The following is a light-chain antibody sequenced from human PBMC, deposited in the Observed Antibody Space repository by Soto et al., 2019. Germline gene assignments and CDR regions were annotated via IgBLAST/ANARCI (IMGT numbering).Light chain of an antibody. Sequence: DIQMTQSPSSLSASVGDRVTITCRASQDIRNDLGWYQQKPGKAPKRLIYAASSLQSGVPSRFSGSGSGTDFTLTINNLQPEDVATYYCQQTYTTPQPFGQGTRLEIK. CDR3: QQTYTTPQP. J-gene: IGKJ5*01. CDR2: AAS. CDR1: QDIRND. V-gene: IGKV1-39*01.